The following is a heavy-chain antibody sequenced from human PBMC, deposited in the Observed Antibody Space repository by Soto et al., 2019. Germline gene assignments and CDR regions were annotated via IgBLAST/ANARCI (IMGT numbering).Heavy chain of an antibody. CDR3: GRIPRYSFPTSDPLDN. Sequence: QVHLVQSGAELKQPGSSVTVSCKASGGTFNTYTFSWVRQVPGQGLEWMGSVLPILGSINYAPEFQGRISISADQSSTTVYMELSSLTSQDTATCYCGRIPRYSFPTSDPLDNWGQGTLVTVSS. J-gene: IGHJ4*02. D-gene: IGHD3-16*02. CDR2: VLPILGSI. CDR1: GGTFNTYT. V-gene: IGHV1-69*08.